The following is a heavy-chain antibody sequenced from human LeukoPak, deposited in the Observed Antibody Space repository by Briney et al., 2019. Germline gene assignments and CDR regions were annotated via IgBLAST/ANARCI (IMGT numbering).Heavy chain of an antibody. J-gene: IGHJ4*02. CDR3: ARDYCSSTSCLFDY. CDR1: GYSLTGYH. D-gene: IGHD2-2*01. Sequence: ASVKVSCKASGYSLTGYHMHWVRQAPGQGLEWMGRINPNSGDTDYAQKFQGRVTMTRDTSISTAYMELSRLRSDDTAVYYCARDYCSSTSCLFDYWGQGTLVTVSS. CDR2: INPNSGDT. V-gene: IGHV1-2*06.